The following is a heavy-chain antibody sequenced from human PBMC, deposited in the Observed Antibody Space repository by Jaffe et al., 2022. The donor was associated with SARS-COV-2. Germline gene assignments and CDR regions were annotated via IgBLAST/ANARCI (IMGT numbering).Heavy chain of an antibody. CDR3: ARQYSSSSVFAHDF. Sequence: EVQLVESGGGLVHPGGSLRLSCAASGFTFSNYWMHWVRQASGKGLMWVSRVSTDGSSTNHADSVKGRFTISRDNAKNTLYLQMNSLRVEDTAVYYCARQYSSSSVFAHDFWGQGTLVTVSS. V-gene: IGHV3-74*01. J-gene: IGHJ4*02. CDR1: GFTFSNYW. D-gene: IGHD6-6*01. CDR2: VSTDGSST.